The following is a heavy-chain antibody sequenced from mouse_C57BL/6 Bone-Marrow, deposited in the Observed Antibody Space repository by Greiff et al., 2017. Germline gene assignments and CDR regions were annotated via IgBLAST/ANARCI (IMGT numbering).Heavy chain of an antibody. CDR3: ARHGGYPFAY. CDR2: ISNLAYSI. CDR1: GFTFSDYG. Sequence: EVMLVESGGGLVQPGGSLKLSCAASGFTFSDYGMAWVRQAPRKGPEWVAFISNLAYSIYYADTVTGRFTISRENAKNTLYLEMSSLRSEDTAMYYCARHGGYPFAYWGQGTLVTVSA. J-gene: IGHJ3*01. V-gene: IGHV5-15*01.